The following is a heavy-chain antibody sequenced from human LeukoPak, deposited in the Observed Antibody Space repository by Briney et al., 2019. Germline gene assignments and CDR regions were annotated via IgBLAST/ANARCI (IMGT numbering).Heavy chain of an antibody. Sequence: QPGGSPRLSCAASGFTVSSNYMSWVRQAPGKGLEWVSVIYSGGSTYYADSVKGRFTISRDNSKNTLYLQMNSLRAEDTAVYYCASFLCSGGSCYSRWGQGTLVTVSS. V-gene: IGHV3-53*01. J-gene: IGHJ4*02. CDR3: ASFLCSGGSCYSR. CDR2: IYSGGST. CDR1: GFTVSSNY. D-gene: IGHD2-15*01.